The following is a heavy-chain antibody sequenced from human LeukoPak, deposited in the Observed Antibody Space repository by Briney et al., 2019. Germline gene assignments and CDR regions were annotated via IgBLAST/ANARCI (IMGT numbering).Heavy chain of an antibody. CDR3: AKVGPMTSVTRVFRSRTYYYYYMDV. V-gene: IGHV1-46*01. D-gene: IGHD4-17*01. CDR2: INPSGGST. J-gene: IGHJ6*03. Sequence: ASVKVSCKAPGYTFTSYYMHWVRQAPGQGLEWMGIINPSGGSTSYAQKFQGRVTMTRDMSTSTVYMELSSLRSEDTAVYYCAKVGPMTSVTRVFRSRTYYYYYMDVWGKGTTVTVSS. CDR1: GYTFTSYY.